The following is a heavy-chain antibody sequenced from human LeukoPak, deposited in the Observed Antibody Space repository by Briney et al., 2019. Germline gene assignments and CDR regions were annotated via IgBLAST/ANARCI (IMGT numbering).Heavy chain of an antibody. J-gene: IGHJ4*02. CDR3: ARALDGDFDY. Sequence: PSETLSLTCTVSGGSISSSSYYWGWIRRPPGKGLEWIGSIYYSGSTYYNPSLKSRVTISVDTSKNQFSLKLSSVTAADTAVYYCARALDGDFDYWGQGTLVTVSS. CDR1: GGSISSSSYY. V-gene: IGHV4-39*07. D-gene: IGHD3/OR15-3a*01. CDR2: IYYSGST.